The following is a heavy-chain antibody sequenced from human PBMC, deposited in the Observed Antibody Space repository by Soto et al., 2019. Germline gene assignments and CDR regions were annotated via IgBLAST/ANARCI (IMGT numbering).Heavy chain of an antibody. CDR3: ARERRITIFGVVTNYYYGMDV. CDR2: INYSGTT. CDR1: GGSINSGGYY. V-gene: IGHV4-31*03. D-gene: IGHD3-3*01. J-gene: IGHJ6*02. Sequence: SETLSLTCSVSGGSINSGGYYWSWIRQHPGKGLEWIGYINYSGTTYYNPSLKSRVTISVDTSKNQFSLKLSSVTAADTAMYYCARERRITIFGVVTNYYYGMDVWGQGTTVTVSS.